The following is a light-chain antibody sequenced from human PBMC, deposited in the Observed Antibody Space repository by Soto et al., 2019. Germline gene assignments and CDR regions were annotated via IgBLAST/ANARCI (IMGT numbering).Light chain of an antibody. CDR1: QSVLYSSNNKNY. CDR2: YAS. CDR3: QQYYSSPLT. J-gene: IGKJ4*01. V-gene: IGKV4-1*01. Sequence: DIVMTQSPDSLAVSLGERATINCRSSQSVLYSSNNKNYLAWFQQRSGQPPKLLIYYASTRESGVPDRFSGSGSGTDFTLTISSLQAEDVEVYYCQQYYSSPLTFGGGTKVEIK.